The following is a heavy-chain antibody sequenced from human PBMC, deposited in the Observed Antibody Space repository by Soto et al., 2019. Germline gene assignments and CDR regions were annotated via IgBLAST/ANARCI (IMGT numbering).Heavy chain of an antibody. CDR2: ISANNGNT. D-gene: IGHD3-22*01. Sequence: ASVKVSCKASGYTFTTYGISWVRQGPGQGLEWMGWISANNGNTRYEQKFEGRVTMTTDTSTRTAYMELRSLTSDDTDVYYCARHSWRYYSDTSGYYPPDYWGQGTLVTVSS. V-gene: IGHV1-18*01. CDR3: ARHSWRYYSDTSGYYPPDY. J-gene: IGHJ4*02. CDR1: GYTFTTYG.